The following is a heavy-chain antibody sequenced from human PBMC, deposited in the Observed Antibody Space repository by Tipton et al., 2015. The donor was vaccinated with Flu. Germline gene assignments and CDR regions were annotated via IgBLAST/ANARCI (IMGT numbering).Heavy chain of an antibody. CDR1: GFTFTDYT. CDR3: AREIKVPHDWVYYSGLDV. J-gene: IGHJ6*02. V-gene: IGHV3-21*01. CDR2: ITSTSSYL. Sequence: SLRLSCVVSGFTFTDYTMNWVRQAPGKGLEWVSSITSTSSYLYYADSVKGRFTISRDNAKNSLYLQMDSLRAEDTALYFCAREIKVPHDWVYYSGLDVWGQGTTVTVSS. D-gene: IGHD3-9*01.